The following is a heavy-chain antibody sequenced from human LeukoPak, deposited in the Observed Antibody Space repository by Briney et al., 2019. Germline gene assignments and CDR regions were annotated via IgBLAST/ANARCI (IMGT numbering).Heavy chain of an antibody. CDR1: GFTLDDYA. J-gene: IGHJ2*01. Sequence: PGGSLRLSCAASGFTLDDYAMHWVRQAPGKGLEWVSGISWNSGSIGYADSVKGRCTISRDNAKNSLYLQMNRLRDEDTALYYCAKYSGLGYDILTGYRSRYFDLWGRGTLVTVSS. V-gene: IGHV3-9*01. CDR3: AKYSGLGYDILTGYRSRYFDL. CDR2: ISWNSGSI. D-gene: IGHD3-9*01.